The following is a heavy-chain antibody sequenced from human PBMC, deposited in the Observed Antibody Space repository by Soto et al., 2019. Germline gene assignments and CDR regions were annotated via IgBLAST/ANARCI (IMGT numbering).Heavy chain of an antibody. Sequence: SVNVSCKASGGTFSSYAISWVRQAPGQGLEWMGGIIPIFGTANYAQKFQGRVTITADESTSTAYMELSSLRSEDTAVYYCASVLGARGYYFDYWGQGTLVTVSS. CDR2: IIPIFGTA. D-gene: IGHD3-16*01. CDR3: ASVLGARGYYFDY. CDR1: GGTFSSYA. J-gene: IGHJ4*02. V-gene: IGHV1-69*13.